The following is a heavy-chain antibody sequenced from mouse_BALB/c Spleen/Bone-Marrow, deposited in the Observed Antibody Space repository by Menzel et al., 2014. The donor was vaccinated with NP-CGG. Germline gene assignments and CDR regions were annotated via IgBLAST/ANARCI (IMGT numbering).Heavy chain of an antibody. D-gene: IGHD1-1*01. CDR2: INPGSGIT. V-gene: IGHV1-54*02. CDR1: GYAFTNFW. Sequence: VQRVESGAELVRPGTSVKVSCKASGYAFTNFWIEWVKERPGQGLEWIGVINPGSGITNYNEKFKGKATLTAAKSSNTAYMQLSSLTSEDSAVYFCANGDYGSSYYYAMDYWGQGTSVTVSS. CDR3: ANGDYGSSYYYAMDY. J-gene: IGHJ4*01.